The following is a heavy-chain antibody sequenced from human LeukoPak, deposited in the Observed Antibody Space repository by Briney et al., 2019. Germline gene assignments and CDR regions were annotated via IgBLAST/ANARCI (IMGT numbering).Heavy chain of an antibody. Sequence: PSETLSLTCAVYGGSFSGYYWSWIRQPPGKGLEWIGEINHSGSTNYNPSLKSRVTISVDTSKNQFSLKLSSVTAADTAVYYCARGPATWELAYYYYYGMDVWGQGTTVTVSS. CDR2: INHSGST. J-gene: IGHJ6*02. V-gene: IGHV4-34*01. CDR1: GGSFSGYY. D-gene: IGHD1-26*01. CDR3: ARGPATWELAYYYYYGMDV.